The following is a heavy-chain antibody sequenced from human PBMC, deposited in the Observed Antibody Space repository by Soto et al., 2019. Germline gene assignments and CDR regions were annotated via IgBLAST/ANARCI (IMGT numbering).Heavy chain of an antibody. V-gene: IGHV1-8*01. Sequence: ASVKVSCKASGYTFSSYDFNWVRQASGQGLEWLGWMNPNSGGTGYSQKFQGRITLTRDTSITTAYMDLNTLRAEDTAVYYCPRRPLNSNGAYWGQGTLVTVSS. CDR1: GYTFSSYD. CDR3: PRRPLNSNGAY. CDR2: MNPNSGGT. D-gene: IGHD6-19*01. J-gene: IGHJ4*02.